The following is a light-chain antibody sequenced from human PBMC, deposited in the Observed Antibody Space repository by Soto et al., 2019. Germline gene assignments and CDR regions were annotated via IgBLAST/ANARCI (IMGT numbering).Light chain of an antibody. CDR2: GAS. CDR1: QSVSSSH. V-gene: IGKV3-20*01. Sequence: EIVLTQSPGTLSLSPGERATLSCRASQSVSSSHLAWYQQKPGQAPRLLIYGASSRATGIPDRFSGSGSGTDFTLTISRLEPEDFALYYCQQYDSSPWTFGQGTKVEIK. CDR3: QQYDSSPWT. J-gene: IGKJ1*01.